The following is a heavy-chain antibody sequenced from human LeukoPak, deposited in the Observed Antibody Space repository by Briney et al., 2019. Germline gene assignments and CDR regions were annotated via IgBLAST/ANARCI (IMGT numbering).Heavy chain of an antibody. CDR3: ARALVVPAALATLDY. J-gene: IGHJ4*02. D-gene: IGHD2-2*01. CDR1: GGTFSSYA. Sequence: SVTVSCQASGGTFSSYAISWVRQAPGQGLEWMGRIIPIFGTANYAQKFQGRVTITTDESTSTAYMELSSLRSEDTAVYYCARALVVPAALATLDYWGQGTLVTVSS. CDR2: IIPIFGTA. V-gene: IGHV1-69*05.